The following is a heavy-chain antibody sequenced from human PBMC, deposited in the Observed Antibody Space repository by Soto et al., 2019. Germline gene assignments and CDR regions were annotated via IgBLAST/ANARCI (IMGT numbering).Heavy chain of an antibody. D-gene: IGHD4-17*01. J-gene: IGHJ5*02. Sequence: GGSLRLSCAASGFTLSSYAMSWVRQAPGKGLEWVSTFSGTGGYTYYADSVKGRITISRDDSKNTLFLHMNSLRAADTAVYYCARGQRALITYGPFDPWGQGTLATVSS. V-gene: IGHV3-23*01. CDR3: ARGQRALITYGPFDP. CDR2: FSGTGGYT. CDR1: GFTLSSYA.